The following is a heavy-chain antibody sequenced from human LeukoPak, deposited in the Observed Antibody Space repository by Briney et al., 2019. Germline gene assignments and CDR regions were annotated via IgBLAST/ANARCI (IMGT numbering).Heavy chain of an antibody. CDR1: GYTFTGYY. CDR2: INPNSGGT. V-gene: IGHV1-2*02. J-gene: IGHJ5*02. D-gene: IGHD6-19*01. CDR3: ARVVAGNWFDP. Sequence: ASVKASCKASGYTFTGYYMHWVRQAPGQGLEWMGWINPNSGGTNYAQKFQGRVTMTRDTSITTAYMELSRLRSDDTPVYYCARVVAGNWFDPWGQGTLVTVSS.